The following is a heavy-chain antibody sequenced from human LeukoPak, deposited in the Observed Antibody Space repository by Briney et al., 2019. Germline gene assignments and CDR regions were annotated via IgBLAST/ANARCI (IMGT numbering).Heavy chain of an antibody. CDR2: TRDRANSYTT. V-gene: IGHV3-72*01. CDR3: ATEGTGI. CDR1: GFTFSDHY. Sequence: PGGGLRVSCAASGFTFSDHYIDWVRQAPGKGLEWVGRTRDRANSYTTEYAASVKDRFTFSRDDSKNSVYLQMNSLKTEDTAVYYCATEGTGIWGQGTMVTVSS. J-gene: IGHJ3*02. D-gene: IGHD1-1*01.